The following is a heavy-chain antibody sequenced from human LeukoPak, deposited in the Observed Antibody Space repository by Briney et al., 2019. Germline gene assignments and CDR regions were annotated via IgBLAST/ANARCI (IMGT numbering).Heavy chain of an antibody. D-gene: IGHD1-1*01. CDR3: ARENGGSYFYMDV. CDR2: INDNGDGT. J-gene: IGHJ6*03. Sequence: PGGSLRLSCAASGFTFSSYAMSWARQAPGKGLKWVSTINDNGDGTYYADSVKGRFTITRDNAKNTLYLQMNSLRAEDTAVYYCARENGGSYFYMDVWGKGTTVTVSS. V-gene: IGHV3-23*01. CDR1: GFTFSSYA.